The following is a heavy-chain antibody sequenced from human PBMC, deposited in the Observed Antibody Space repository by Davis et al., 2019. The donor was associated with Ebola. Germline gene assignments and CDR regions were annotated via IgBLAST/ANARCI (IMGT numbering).Heavy chain of an antibody. V-gene: IGHV4-34*09. Sequence: SETLSLTCAVYGGSFSGYYWSWIRQPPGKGLEWIGYIYYSGSTYYNPSLKSRVTISVDTSKNQFSLKLSSVTAADTAVYYCARGHFGSYGMDVWGQGTPVTVSS. CDR2: IYYSGST. CDR3: ARGHFGSYGMDV. CDR1: GGSFSGYY. D-gene: IGHD3-10*01. J-gene: IGHJ6*02.